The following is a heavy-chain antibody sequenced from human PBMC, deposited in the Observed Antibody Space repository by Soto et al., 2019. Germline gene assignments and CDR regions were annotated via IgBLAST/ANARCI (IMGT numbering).Heavy chain of an antibody. D-gene: IGHD6-13*01. CDR2: ISSSSSYI. CDR3: ATIAAARKAY. CDR1: GFTFSAYS. J-gene: IGHJ4*02. Sequence: EVQLVESGGGLVKPGGSLRLSCAASGFTFSAYSMNWVRQAPGKGLEWVSSISSSSSYIYYADSVKGRFTISRDNAKNSLYLQMNSLRAEDTAVYYCATIAAARKAYWGQGSMVAVSS. V-gene: IGHV3-21*01.